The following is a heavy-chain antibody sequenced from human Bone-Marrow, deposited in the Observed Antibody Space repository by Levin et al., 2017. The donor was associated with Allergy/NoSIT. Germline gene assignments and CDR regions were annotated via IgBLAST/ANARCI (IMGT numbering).Heavy chain of an antibody. CDR3: AKEDKSGSYGGS. CDR1: GFTFSSYA. CDR2: ISGSGDRT. Sequence: GESLKISCAASGFTFSSYAMSWVRQAPGKGLEWVSAISGSGDRTYYADSVKGRFTISRDNSKNTLYVQMKSLRVEDTAVYYCAKEDKSGSYGGSWGQGTLVTVSS. J-gene: IGHJ5*02. D-gene: IGHD1-26*01. V-gene: IGHV3-23*01.